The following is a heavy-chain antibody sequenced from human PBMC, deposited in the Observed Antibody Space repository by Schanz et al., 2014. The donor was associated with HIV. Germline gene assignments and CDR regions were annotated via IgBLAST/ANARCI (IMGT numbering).Heavy chain of an antibody. CDR1: GFTFSDFW. J-gene: IGHJ6*02. V-gene: IGHV3-7*01. CDR2: IKGDGSEK. Sequence: EVHLVESGGGMVQPGGSLRLSCAASGFTFSDFWMTWVRQAPGKGLEWVANIKGDGSEKSLVDSVKGRFTISRDNAKNTLILQMNSLRAEDTAVYYCASGVRGHYYYYAMDVWGQGTTVTVSS. D-gene: IGHD3-16*01. CDR3: ASGVRGHYYYYAMDV.